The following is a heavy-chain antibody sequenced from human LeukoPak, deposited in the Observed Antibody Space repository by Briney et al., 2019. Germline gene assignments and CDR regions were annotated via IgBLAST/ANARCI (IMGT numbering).Heavy chain of an antibody. CDR1: GGSMDSFY. V-gene: IGHV4-59*01. CDR3: ARLARLTLIRGVTGYHSLDV. J-gene: IGHJ6*04. D-gene: IGHD3-10*01. Sequence: SETLSFTCTVSGGSMDSFYWSWIRQSPGGGLEWIGYIYYSGTTNYNPSLRSRLIISVDTSKNQFSLNLISMTAADTAVYYCARLARLTLIRGVTGYHSLDVWGKGTKVTVSS. CDR2: IYYSGTT.